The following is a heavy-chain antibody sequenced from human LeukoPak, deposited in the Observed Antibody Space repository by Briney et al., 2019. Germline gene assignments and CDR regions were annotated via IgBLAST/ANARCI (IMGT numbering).Heavy chain of an antibody. J-gene: IGHJ4*02. V-gene: IGHV1-2*06. CDR2: INPNSGDT. CDR1: GYTFTTYF. D-gene: IGHD2-15*01. Sequence: ASVKVSCRASGYTFTTYFMHWVRQAPGQGLDYMGRINPNSGDTNYAQKFQGRVTMTRDTSISTIFMEMNSLRSDDTAVYYCARDLGQVLRATPGYWGQGTLVTVSS. CDR3: ARDLGQVLRATPGY.